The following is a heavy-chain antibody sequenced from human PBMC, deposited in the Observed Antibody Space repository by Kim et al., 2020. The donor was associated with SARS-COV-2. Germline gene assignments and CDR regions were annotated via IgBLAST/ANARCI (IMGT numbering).Heavy chain of an antibody. V-gene: IGHV3-23*01. J-gene: IGHJ2*01. Sequence: GGSLRLSCAASGFTFGTSAMSWVRQVSGKGLEWVSSISATDGTTHYADSVKGRFTISRDNSKNTLYLQMNSLRGEDTALYYCARVPLVLPNFFFDLWGRGPLATVPS. D-gene: IGHD1-1*01. CDR3: ARVPLVLPNFFFDL. CDR1: GFTFGTSA. CDR2: ISATDGTT.